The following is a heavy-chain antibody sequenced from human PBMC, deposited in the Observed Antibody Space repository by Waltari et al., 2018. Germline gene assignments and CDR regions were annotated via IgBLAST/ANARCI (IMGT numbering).Heavy chain of an antibody. CDR2: IYTSGST. J-gene: IGHJ5*02. V-gene: IGHV4-4*07. CDR1: GGSISSYY. Sequence: QVQLQESGPGLVKPSETLSLTCTVSGGSISSYYWSWIRQPAGKGLEWIGRIYTSGSTNYNPSLKSRVTMSVDTSKNQFSLKLSSVTAADTAVYYCARHGDIIQHCSSASCPRGSWFDPWGQGTLVTVSS. CDR3: ARHGDIIQHCSSASCPRGSWFDP. D-gene: IGHD2-2*01.